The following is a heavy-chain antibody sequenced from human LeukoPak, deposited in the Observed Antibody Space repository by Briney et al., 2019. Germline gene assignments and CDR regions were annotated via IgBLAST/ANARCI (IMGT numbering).Heavy chain of an antibody. CDR1: GYTFTSYA. D-gene: IGHD4-17*01. V-gene: IGHV1-3*01. J-gene: IGHJ1*01. CDR3: ARDRTEDYGDREYFQH. CDR2: INAGNGNT. Sequence: SVKVSCKASGYTFTSYAMHWVRQAPGQGLEWMGWINAGNGNTKYSQKFQGRVTITRDTSASTAYMELSSLRSEDTAVYYCARDRTEDYGDREYFQHWGQGTLVTVSS.